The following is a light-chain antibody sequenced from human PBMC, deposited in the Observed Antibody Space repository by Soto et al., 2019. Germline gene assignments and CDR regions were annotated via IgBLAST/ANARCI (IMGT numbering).Light chain of an antibody. CDR3: QQYNDWPLS. Sequence: IVMTQSPATLSVSPRERATLSCRASQSISSDVAWYRQKPGQPPTLILYGASTRAIGIRARFSGSGSGTEFTLTINSLQSEDFGTYYCQQYNDWPLSFGGGTKVEIK. V-gene: IGKV3-15*01. CDR2: GAS. CDR1: QSISSD. J-gene: IGKJ4*01.